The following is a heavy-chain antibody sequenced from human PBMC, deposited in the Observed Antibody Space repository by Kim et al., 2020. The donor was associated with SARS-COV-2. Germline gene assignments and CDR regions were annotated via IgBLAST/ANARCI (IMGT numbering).Heavy chain of an antibody. D-gene: IGHD2-21*02. CDR2: IKQDGSEK. V-gene: IGHV3-7*01. J-gene: IGHJ4*02. Sequence: GGSLRLSCAASGFTFSSYWMSWVRQAPGKGLEWVANIKQDGSEKYYVDSVKGRFTISRDNAKNSLYLQMNSLRAEDTAVYYCARDLLAYCGGDCFVFDYWGQGTLVTVSS. CDR1: GFTFSSYW. CDR3: ARDLLAYCGGDCFVFDY.